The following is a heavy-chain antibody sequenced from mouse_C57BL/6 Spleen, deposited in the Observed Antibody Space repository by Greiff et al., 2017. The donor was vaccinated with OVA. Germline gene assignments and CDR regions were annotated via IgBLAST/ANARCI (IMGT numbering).Heavy chain of an antibody. D-gene: IGHD2-1*01. CDR1: GYTFTDYY. J-gene: IGHJ2*01. Sequence: EVKLQQSGPELVKPGASVKISCKASGYTFTDYYMNWVKQSHGKSLEWIGDINPNNGGTSYNQKFKGKATLTVDKSSSTAYMELRSLTSEDSAVYYCARSTYGNYPPGYWGQGTTLTVSS. CDR2: INPNNGGT. V-gene: IGHV1-26*01. CDR3: ARSTYGNYPPGY.